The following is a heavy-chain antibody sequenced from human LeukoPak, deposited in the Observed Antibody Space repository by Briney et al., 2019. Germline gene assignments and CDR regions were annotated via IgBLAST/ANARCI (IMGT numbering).Heavy chain of an antibody. D-gene: IGHD3-10*01. V-gene: IGHV4-59*01. CDR1: GGSISSYY. Sequence: PSETLSLTCTVSGGSISSYYRSWIRQPPGKGLEWIGYIYYSGSTNYNPSLKSRVTISVDTSKNHFSLELSSVTAADTAVYYCASNNLLEGSGSYYNVFDPWGQGTLVTVSS. CDR3: ASNNLLEGSGSYYNVFDP. CDR2: IYYSGST. J-gene: IGHJ5*02.